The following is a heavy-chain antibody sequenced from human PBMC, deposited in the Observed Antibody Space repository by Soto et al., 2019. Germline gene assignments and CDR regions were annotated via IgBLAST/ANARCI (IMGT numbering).Heavy chain of an antibody. V-gene: IGHV1-3*01. D-gene: IGHD7-27*01. J-gene: IGHJ4*02. Sequence: ASVKVSCKASGYTFSSYAMHWLRQAPGQRLEWMGWINAGYGNTKSSQKFQDRVTISRDTSASTAYMELTSLRSEDTAVYYCARDTGDGTFDFWGQGTLVTVSS. CDR1: GYTFSSYA. CDR3: ARDTGDGTFDF. CDR2: INAGYGNT.